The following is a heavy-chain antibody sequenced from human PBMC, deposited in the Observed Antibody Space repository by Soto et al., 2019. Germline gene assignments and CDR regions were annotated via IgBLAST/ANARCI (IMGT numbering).Heavy chain of an antibody. CDR3: ARGGSLTGYYSTPYYFDY. CDR1: GFTFSSYD. D-gene: IGHD3-9*01. V-gene: IGHV3-13*01. CDR2: IGTAGDT. J-gene: IGHJ4*02. Sequence: GGSLRLSCAASGFTFSSYDMHWVRQATGKGLEWVSAIGTAGDTYFPGSVKGRFTISRENAKNSLYLQMNSLRAGDTALYYCARGGSLTGYYSTPYYFDYWGQGTLVTVSS.